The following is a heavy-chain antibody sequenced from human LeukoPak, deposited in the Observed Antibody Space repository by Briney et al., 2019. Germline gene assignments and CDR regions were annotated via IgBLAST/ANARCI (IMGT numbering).Heavy chain of an antibody. CDR2: VNTAGSST. V-gene: IGHV3-74*01. J-gene: IGHJ4*02. D-gene: IGHD3-16*01. Sequence: GGSLRLSCAASGFTFSTYWMHWVRQAPGKGLVWVSRVNTAGSSTSYADSVKGRFTISRDNAKNTLYLQMNSLRAEDTAMYYCVGGMGGHFDYWGQGTLVTVSS. CDR3: VGGMGGHFDY. CDR1: GFTFSTYW.